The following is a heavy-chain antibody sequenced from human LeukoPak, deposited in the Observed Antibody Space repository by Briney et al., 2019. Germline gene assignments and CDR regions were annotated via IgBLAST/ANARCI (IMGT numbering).Heavy chain of an antibody. J-gene: IGHJ4*02. D-gene: IGHD6-19*01. CDR1: GFTVSSNN. Sequence: GESLRLSCAASGFTVSSNNMNWVRQAPGKGLEWVSAIYSGDTTYYADSEKGRFTISRDNSKNTLYLQMNSLTLEDTAVYYCAREDRYTSGSFDYWGQGTLVTISS. CDR3: AREDRYTSGSFDY. CDR2: IYSGDTT. V-gene: IGHV3-66*01.